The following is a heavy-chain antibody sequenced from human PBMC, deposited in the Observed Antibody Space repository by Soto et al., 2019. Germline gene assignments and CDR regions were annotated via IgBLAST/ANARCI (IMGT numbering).Heavy chain of an antibody. J-gene: IGHJ4*02. CDR2: MYVTGST. Sequence: PSEPLFLPCTVSGGAVNSFYWSWVRQPAGKGLEWIGRMYVTGSTNYNPSLKNRVSMSLDTSKNQFSLKLSSLTAADTAVYYCARDHHYYGSGDSNPFDSWGQGTLV. V-gene: IGHV4-4*07. CDR1: GGAVNSFY. D-gene: IGHD3-10*01. CDR3: ARDHHYYGSGDSNPFDS.